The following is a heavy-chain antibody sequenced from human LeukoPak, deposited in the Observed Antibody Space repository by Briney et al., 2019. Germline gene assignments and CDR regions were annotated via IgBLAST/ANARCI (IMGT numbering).Heavy chain of an antibody. Sequence: GGSLRLSCAASEFTFSSYAMNWVRQAPGKGLEWVSVISNSGGATYYADSVKGRFTISRDNAKNSLYLQMNSLRAEDTAVYYCARSPEYFGELYSTFFDYWGQGTLVTVSS. CDR2: ISNSGGAT. V-gene: IGHV3-23*01. J-gene: IGHJ4*02. CDR1: EFTFSSYA. CDR3: ARSPEYFGELYSTFFDY. D-gene: IGHD3-10*01.